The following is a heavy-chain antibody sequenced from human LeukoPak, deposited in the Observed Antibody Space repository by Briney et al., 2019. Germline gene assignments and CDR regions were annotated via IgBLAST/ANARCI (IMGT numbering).Heavy chain of an antibody. CDR1: GFTFSSYE. D-gene: IGHD2-21*02. Sequence: GGSLRLSCAASGFTFSSYEMNWVRQAPGKGLEWVSYISSSGSTIYYADSVKGRFTISRDNAKNSLYLQMNSLRAEDTAVYYCASGGRLFYYYDMDVWGKWTTVTVYS. J-gene: IGHJ6*03. CDR3: ASGGRLFYYYDMDV. V-gene: IGHV3-48*03. CDR2: ISSSGSTI.